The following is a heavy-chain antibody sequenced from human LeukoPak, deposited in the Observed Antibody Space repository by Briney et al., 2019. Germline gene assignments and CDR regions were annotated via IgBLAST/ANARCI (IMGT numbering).Heavy chain of an antibody. J-gene: IGHJ5*02. CDR2: INHSGST. D-gene: IGHD3-16*01. Sequence: SETLSLTCAVYGGSFSGYYWSWIRQPPGKGPEWIGEINHSGSTNYNPSLKSRVTISVDTSKNQFSLKLSSVTAADTAVYYCAREAFDSFDPWGQGTLVTVSS. CDR1: GGSFSGYY. CDR3: AREAFDSFDP. V-gene: IGHV4-34*01.